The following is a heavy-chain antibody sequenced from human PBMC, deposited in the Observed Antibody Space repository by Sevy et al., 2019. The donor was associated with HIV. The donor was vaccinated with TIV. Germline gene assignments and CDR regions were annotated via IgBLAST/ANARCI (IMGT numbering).Heavy chain of an antibody. V-gene: IGHV1-24*01. Sequence: ASVKVSCKVSGYTLTRLAMQWVRQAPGKGLEWMGSFDPEDNERIYAQKWQGRFSMTEDTSTDTAYMELSNLRSEDTAVYYCATTKDYYENSGDPFDYWGQGTLVTVSS. CDR1: GYTLTRLA. D-gene: IGHD3-22*01. CDR2: FDPEDNER. J-gene: IGHJ4*02. CDR3: ATTKDYYENSGDPFDY.